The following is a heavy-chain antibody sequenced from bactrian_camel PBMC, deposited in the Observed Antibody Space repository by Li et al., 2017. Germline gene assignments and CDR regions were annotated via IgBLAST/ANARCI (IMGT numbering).Heavy chain of an antibody. CDR2: VDHDGTP. Sequence: HVQLVESGGGSFQPGGSLTLSCVASGFTVSSYCMGWFRRAPGKEREGVASVDHDGTPAYAENTKGRFTISQDDTKATLYLQMDRLTPEDTALYYCATDAVAPIKYNYWGQGTQVTVS. CDR3: ATDAVAPIKYNY. V-gene: IGHV3S1*01. CDR1: GFTVSSYC. J-gene: IGHJ4*01. D-gene: IGHD6*01.